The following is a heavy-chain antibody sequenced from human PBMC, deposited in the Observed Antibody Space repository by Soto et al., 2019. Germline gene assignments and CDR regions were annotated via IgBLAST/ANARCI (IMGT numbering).Heavy chain of an antibody. D-gene: IGHD3-3*01. CDR3: AKKVTIYAVDPADY. CDR1: GFTFSNYG. Sequence: GGSLRLSCAASGFTFSNYGMSWVRQAPGKGLEWVSVMSGSGDDAYYADSVKGRFTISRDNSKNTLYLQMNSLRAEDTAVYFCAKKVTIYAVDPADYWGQGTQVTVSS. V-gene: IGHV3-23*01. J-gene: IGHJ4*02. CDR2: MSGSGDDA.